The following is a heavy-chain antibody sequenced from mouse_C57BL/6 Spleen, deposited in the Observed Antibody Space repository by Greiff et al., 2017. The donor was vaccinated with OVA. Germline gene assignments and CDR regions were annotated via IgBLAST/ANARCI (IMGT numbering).Heavy chain of an antibody. CDR1: GYTFTSYW. CDR2: IYPSDSET. D-gene: IGHD1-1*01. J-gene: IGHJ4*01. Sequence: VQLQQPGAELVRPGSSVKLSCKASGYTFTSYWMDWVKQRPGQGLEWIGNIYPSDSETHYNQKFKDKATLTVDKSSSTAYLQLSSLTSEDSAVYYCAREEDYCGSSYDMDYWGQGTSVTVSS. CDR3: AREEDYCGSSYDMDY. V-gene: IGHV1-61*01.